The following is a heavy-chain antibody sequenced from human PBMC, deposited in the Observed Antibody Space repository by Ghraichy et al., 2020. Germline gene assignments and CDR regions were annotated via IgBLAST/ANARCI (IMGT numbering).Heavy chain of an antibody. J-gene: IGHJ5*02. CDR1: GFTFSSYS. V-gene: IGHV3-48*02. Sequence: GGSLRLSCAASGFTFSSYSMNWVRQAPGKGLEWVSYISSSSSTIYYADSVKGRFTISRDNAKNSLYLQMNSLRDEDTAVYYCARDLHDGDSHQPNWFDPWGQGTLVTVSS. D-gene: IGHD7-27*01. CDR3: ARDLHDGDSHQPNWFDP. CDR2: ISSSSSTI.